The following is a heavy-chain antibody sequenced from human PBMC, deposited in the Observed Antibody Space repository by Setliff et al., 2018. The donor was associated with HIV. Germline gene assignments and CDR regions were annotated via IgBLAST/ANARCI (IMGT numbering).Heavy chain of an antibody. V-gene: IGHV4-34*01. D-gene: IGHD3-3*01. Sequence: PSETLSLTCAVYGGSFSDYYWSWVRQPPGRGLEWIGEVYHTGSTNYNPSLKSRVITSIDKSKNQFSLKIDSVTAADTAVYYCARRPLFGVVIASVAKMEFDYWGQGTLVTVS. J-gene: IGHJ4*02. CDR1: GGSFSDYY. CDR3: ARRPLFGVVIASVAKMEFDY. CDR2: VYHTGST.